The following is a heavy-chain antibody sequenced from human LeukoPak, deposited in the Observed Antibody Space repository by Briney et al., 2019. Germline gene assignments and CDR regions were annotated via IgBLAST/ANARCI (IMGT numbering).Heavy chain of an antibody. D-gene: IGHD2-8*02. CDR2: IYYSGST. J-gene: IGHJ4*02. CDR1: GGSISSYY. V-gene: IGHV4-59*01. CDR3: AREPNSGQLDY. Sequence: SETLSLTCTVSGGSISSYYWSWIRQPPGKGLEWIGYIYYSGSTNYNPSLKSRVTISVDTSKNQFSLKLSSVTAADTAVYHCAREPNSGQLDYWGQETLVTVSS.